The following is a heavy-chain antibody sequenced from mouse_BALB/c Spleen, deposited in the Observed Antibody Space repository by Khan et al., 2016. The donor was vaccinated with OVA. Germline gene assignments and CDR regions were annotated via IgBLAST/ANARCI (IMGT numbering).Heavy chain of an antibody. CDR3: ATSYYYGYYFDY. D-gene: IGHD1-1*01. CDR2: ISGDSSTI. CDR1: GFTFSSYG. V-gene: IGHV5-17*02. Sequence: EVELVESGGGLVQPGGSRKLSCAASGFTFSSYGMHWVRQAPEKGLEWVAYISGDSSTIYYADTVTGRFTISSDNPKNTLFLQMTSLMSEDTAMYYCATSYYYGYYFDYWGPGTTLTVSS. J-gene: IGHJ2*01.